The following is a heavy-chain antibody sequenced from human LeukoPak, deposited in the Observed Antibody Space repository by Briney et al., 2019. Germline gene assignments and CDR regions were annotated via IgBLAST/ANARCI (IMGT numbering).Heavy chain of an antibody. V-gene: IGHV4-59*11. CDR3: ARVTSDGDSYFDY. D-gene: IGHD2-21*01. J-gene: IGHJ4*02. CDR2: IYYSGST. Sequence: SETLSLTCTVSGGSISSHYWSWIRQPPGKGLAWIGYIYYSGSTNYNPSLKSRVTISVDTSENQFSLKLSSVTAADTAVYYCARVTSDGDSYFDYWGQGTLVTVSS. CDR1: GGSISSHY.